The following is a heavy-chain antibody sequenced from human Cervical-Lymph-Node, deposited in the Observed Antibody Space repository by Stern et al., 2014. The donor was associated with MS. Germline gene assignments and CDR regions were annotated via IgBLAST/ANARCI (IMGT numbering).Heavy chain of an antibody. CDR1: GGSISSDNYY. CDR3: ARDHFTTSLDV. V-gene: IGHV4-31*03. J-gene: IGHJ6*02. Sequence: QVQLVESGPGLVKPSQTLSLTCTASGGSISSDNYYWTRLRPHPGQGLEWIGHIYYSGTTYSNPSLTSRASTTVDTPKNLSPLMLSSVTAADSAVYYCARDHFTTSLDVWGQGTTVTVS. D-gene: IGHD2-2*01. CDR2: IYYSGTT.